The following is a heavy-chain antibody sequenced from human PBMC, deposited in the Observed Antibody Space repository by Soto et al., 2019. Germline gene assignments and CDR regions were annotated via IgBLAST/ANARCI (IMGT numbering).Heavy chain of an antibody. J-gene: IGHJ4*02. CDR3: ARVSATGWVVKGREYLHY. V-gene: IGHV3-21*04. D-gene: IGHD6-19*01. Sequence: WGSLRLSCAASGFSFSDYTMNWFRQAPGKGLEWVSSITGSSDYTYYSGSVTGRFTISRDNANNSLFLQMNSLRAEDTAVYYCARVSATGWVVKGREYLHYWGQGTVVTVSS. CDR2: ITGSSDYT. CDR1: GFSFSDYT.